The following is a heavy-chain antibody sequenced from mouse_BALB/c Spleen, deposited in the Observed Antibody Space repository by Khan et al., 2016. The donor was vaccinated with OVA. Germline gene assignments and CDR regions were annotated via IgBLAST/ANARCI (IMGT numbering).Heavy chain of an antibody. V-gene: IGHV1-4*01. D-gene: IGHD2-14*01. Sequence: QVQLQQSGAELARPGASVKMSCKASGYTFTSYTIHWIKKRPGQGLEWIGYINPSNGYTNYNHKFKDKATLTTDKSSTTAYLQLSSLTSDDSAVLNCVRDGAYHRNDGWFAYWGQGTLVTVSA. CDR3: VRDGAYHRNDGWFAY. CDR1: GYTFTSYT. CDR2: INPSNGYT. J-gene: IGHJ3*01.